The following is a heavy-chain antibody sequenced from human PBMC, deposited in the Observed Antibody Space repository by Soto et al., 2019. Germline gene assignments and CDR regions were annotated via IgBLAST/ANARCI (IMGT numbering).Heavy chain of an antibody. CDR1: GASINDFY. CDR3: ARANSSTWYKLEYKWFDP. CDR2: MYYSETT. Sequence: SETLSLTCTVSGASINDFYSSWIRQTPGKGLEWVGFMYYSETTKYNPSLKGRVNMSLDTSKNQVSLHLKSVTAADTAVYYCARANSSTWYKLEYKWFDPWGQGTQVT. J-gene: IGHJ5*02. V-gene: IGHV4-59*01. D-gene: IGHD6-13*01.